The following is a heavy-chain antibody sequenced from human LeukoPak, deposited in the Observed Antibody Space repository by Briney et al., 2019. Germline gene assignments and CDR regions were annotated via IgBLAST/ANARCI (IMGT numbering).Heavy chain of an antibody. CDR3: AKSGGYNAGTGYYYYYLDV. Sequence: PETLSLTCTVSGGSISSSSYYWGWIRQPPGKGLEWIGRILVSGSTYYNPSLKSRVTISVDTSKNQFSLKLSSVTAADTAVYYCAKSGGYNAGTGYYYYYLDVWGKGTTVPVSS. V-gene: IGHV4-39*01. D-gene: IGHD6-13*01. CDR1: GGSISSSSYY. CDR2: ILVSGST. J-gene: IGHJ6*03.